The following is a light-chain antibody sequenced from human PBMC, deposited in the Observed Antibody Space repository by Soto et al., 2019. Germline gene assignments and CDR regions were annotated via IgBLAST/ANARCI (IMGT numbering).Light chain of an antibody. Sequence: IVLTQSPGTLSLSPGERATLSCRASQSVSSYFLAWYQQKPDQAPRLLIYGASSRATGIPDRFSGSGSGTDFTLSISRLEPEDFAVYYCQHYGNAPWTFGQGTKVEIK. V-gene: IGKV3-20*01. CDR3: QHYGNAPWT. CDR2: GAS. CDR1: QSVSSYF. J-gene: IGKJ1*01.